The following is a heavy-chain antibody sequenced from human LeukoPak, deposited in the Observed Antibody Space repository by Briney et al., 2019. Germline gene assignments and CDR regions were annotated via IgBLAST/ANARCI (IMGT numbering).Heavy chain of an antibody. CDR3: AGRAYSSSWWYFDY. D-gene: IGHD6-13*01. V-gene: IGHV4-39*01. Sequence: SETLSLTCTVSGGSINSSSYYWGWIRQPPGKGLEWIGSIYYSGSTYSNPSLKSRVTISLDTSENQFSLKLNSVTAADTAVYYCAGRAYSSSWWYFDYWGQGGLVTVSS. CDR2: IYYSGST. CDR1: GGSINSSSYY. J-gene: IGHJ4*02.